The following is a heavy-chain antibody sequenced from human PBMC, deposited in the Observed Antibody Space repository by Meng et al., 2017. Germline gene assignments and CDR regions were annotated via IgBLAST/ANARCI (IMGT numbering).Heavy chain of an antibody. D-gene: IGHD3-22*01. Sequence: EVQLVESGGGLVQPGVSLRLSCATSGFTFSNAWMSWVRQTPGKGLEWLGRIKSKTDGETTDYAAPVKGRFSISRDDAKNTLYLQMNSLKTEDTAVYYCQWLSTHPPDCWGQGTLVTVSS. CDR3: QWLSTHPPDC. J-gene: IGHJ4*02. CDR1: GFTFSNAW. CDR2: IKSKTDGETT. V-gene: IGHV3-15*01.